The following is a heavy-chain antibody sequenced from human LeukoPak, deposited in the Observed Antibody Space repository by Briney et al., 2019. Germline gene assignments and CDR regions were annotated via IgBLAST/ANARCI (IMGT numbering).Heavy chain of an antibody. V-gene: IGHV1-69*04. CDR3: ARHQGIVVVPNWFDP. CDR1: GGTFSSYA. J-gene: IGHJ5*02. D-gene: IGHD3-22*01. Sequence: ASVKVSCKASGGTFSSYAISWVRQARGQGLEWMGRIIPIVGIANYAQKFQGRVTITADKSTSTAYMELSSLRSEDTAVSYCARHQGIVVVPNWFDPWGQRTLVTVSS. CDR2: IIPIVGIA.